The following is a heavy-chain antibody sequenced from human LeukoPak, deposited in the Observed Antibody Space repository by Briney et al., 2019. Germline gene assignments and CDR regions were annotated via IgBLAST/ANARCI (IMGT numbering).Heavy chain of an antibody. CDR2: IRYDGSNK. Sequence: PGGSLRLSCAASGFTFSSYGMHWVRQAPGKGLEWVAFIRYDGSNKYYADSVKGRFTISRDNSKSTLFLQMNSLRAEDTAVYYCAHRSGLLSYYFDYWGPGTLVTVSS. J-gene: IGHJ4*02. CDR3: AHRSGLLSYYFDY. V-gene: IGHV3-30*02. D-gene: IGHD2-21*02. CDR1: GFTFSSYG.